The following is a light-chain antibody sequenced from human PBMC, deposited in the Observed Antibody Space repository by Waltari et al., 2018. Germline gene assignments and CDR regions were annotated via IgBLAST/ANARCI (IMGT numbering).Light chain of an antibody. CDR3: QSYESSLSHSV. V-gene: IGLV1-40*01. CDR1: NSNIGAGYD. J-gene: IGLJ1*01. CDR2: ANN. Sequence: QSVLTQPPSVSGAPGQRVTISCTGSNSNIGAGYDVNWYQQIPTKAPKLLIFANNNRPPGVPARFSGSRSGPSASLAITGLQAEDEADYYCQSYESSLSHSVFGTGTKVSVL.